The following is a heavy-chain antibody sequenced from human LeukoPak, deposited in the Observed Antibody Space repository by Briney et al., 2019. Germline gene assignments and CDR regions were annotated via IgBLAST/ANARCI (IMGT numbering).Heavy chain of an antibody. J-gene: IGHJ4*02. CDR2: TYSGGST. D-gene: IGHD6-13*01. Sequence: SGGSLRLSCAASGFTVSSNYMSWVRQAPGKGLEWVSVTYSGGSTYYADSVKGRFTISRDNSKNTLYLQMNSLRAEDTAVYYCARALIAAAGTAGEFDYWGQGTLVTVSS. V-gene: IGHV3-66*02. CDR3: ARALIAAAGTAGEFDY. CDR1: GFTVSSNY.